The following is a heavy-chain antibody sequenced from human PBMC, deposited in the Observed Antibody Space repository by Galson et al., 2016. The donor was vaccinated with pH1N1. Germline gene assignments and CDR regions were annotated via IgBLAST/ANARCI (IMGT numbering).Heavy chain of an antibody. D-gene: IGHD5-12*01. CDR3: ARGGSEHRYSGSHYAAFDI. V-gene: IGHV1-18*04. Sequence: SVKVSCKASGYDFINSGVNWVRQAPGQGLEWMGWISVYDGKTVYAEKVQGRVTMTTDTSTNTAYMEVRSLKSDDTAVYYCARGGSEHRYSGSHYAAFDIWGQGTMVTVSS. J-gene: IGHJ3*02. CDR1: GYDFINSG. CDR2: ISVYDGKT.